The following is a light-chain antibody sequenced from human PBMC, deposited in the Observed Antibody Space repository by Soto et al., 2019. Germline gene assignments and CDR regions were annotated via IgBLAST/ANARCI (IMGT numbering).Light chain of an antibody. Sequence: DIVMTQSPLSLPVTPGEPASISCRSSQSLLHSNGYNYLDWYLQKPGQPPQLLIYLGSNRASGVPDRFSGSVSGTDFTLKISRVEAEDVGVYYCMQALQTPLTFGGGTKVEIK. CDR3: MQALQTPLT. CDR2: LGS. CDR1: QSLLHSNGYNY. V-gene: IGKV2-28*01. J-gene: IGKJ4*01.